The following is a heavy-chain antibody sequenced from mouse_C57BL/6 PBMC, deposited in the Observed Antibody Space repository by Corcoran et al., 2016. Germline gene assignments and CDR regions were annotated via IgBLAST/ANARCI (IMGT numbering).Heavy chain of an antibody. J-gene: IGHJ2*01. CDR3: ARRVYYGSYFDY. CDR2: INPNNGGT. CDR1: GYTFTDYY. Sequence: EVQLQQSGPELVKPGASVTISCKASGYTFTDYYMNWVKQSHGKSLEWIGDINPNNGGTSYNQKFKGKATLTVDKSSSTAYMELRSLTSEDSAVYYCARRVYYGSYFDYWGQGTTLTVSS. D-gene: IGHD1-1*01. V-gene: IGHV1-26*01.